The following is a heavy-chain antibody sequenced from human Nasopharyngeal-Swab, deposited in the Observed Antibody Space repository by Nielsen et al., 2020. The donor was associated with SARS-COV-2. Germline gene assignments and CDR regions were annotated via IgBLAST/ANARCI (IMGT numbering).Heavy chain of an antibody. V-gene: IGHV1-8*02. CDR3: ARGRKITMIVVVIPTHYYYMDV. CDR2: MNPNSGNT. J-gene: IGHJ6*03. CDR1: GGTFSSYA. Sequence: ASVKVSCKASGGTFSSYAINWVRQATGQGLEWMGWMNPNSGNTGYAQKFQGRVTMTRNTSISTAYMELSSLRSEDTAVYYCARGRKITMIVVVIPTHYYYMDVWGKGTTVTVPS. D-gene: IGHD3-22*01.